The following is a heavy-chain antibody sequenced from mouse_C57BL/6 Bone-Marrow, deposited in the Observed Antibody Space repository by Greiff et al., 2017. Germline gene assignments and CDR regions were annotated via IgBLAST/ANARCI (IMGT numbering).Heavy chain of an antibody. Sequence: EVKLQQSAPELVKPGASVKISCKASGYSFTDYNLNWVKLSNGKSLEWIGVINTNYGTTSYNQKFKGKATLTVDHSTSTAYMQLNSLTSEDSAFYYCANGSPYYSNYKGWFADWGQGTLVTVSA. J-gene: IGHJ3*01. CDR3: ANGSPYYSNYKGWFAD. D-gene: IGHD2-5*01. CDR1: GYSFTDYN. CDR2: INTNYGTT. V-gene: IGHV1-39*01.